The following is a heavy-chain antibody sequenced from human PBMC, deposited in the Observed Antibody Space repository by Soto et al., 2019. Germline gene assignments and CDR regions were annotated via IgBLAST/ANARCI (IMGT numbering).Heavy chain of an antibody. CDR1: GFTFSTYS. CDR2: ISSSGGSL. Sequence: EVQLVESGGGLVKPGGSLRLSCAASGFTFSTYSMNWVRQAPGKGLEWSSSISSSGGSLSHAESVKGRFTISRDNAKNSLYLQMDSLRAEDTAVYYCARGRSINTNMDYWGQGTLVTVSS. CDR3: ARGRSINTNMDY. V-gene: IGHV3-21*01. D-gene: IGHD2-2*01. J-gene: IGHJ4*02.